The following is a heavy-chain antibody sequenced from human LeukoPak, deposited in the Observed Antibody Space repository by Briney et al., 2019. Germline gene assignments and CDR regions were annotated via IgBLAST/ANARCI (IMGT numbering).Heavy chain of an antibody. Sequence: GGSLRLSCAASGSTFSSYWMSWVRQAPGKGLEWVANIKQDGSEKYYVDSVKGRFTISRDNAKNSLYLQMNSLRAEDTAVYYCASEMGIAVAGNFDYWGQGTLVTVPS. V-gene: IGHV3-7*01. D-gene: IGHD6-19*01. CDR1: GSTFSSYW. J-gene: IGHJ4*02. CDR3: ASEMGIAVAGNFDY. CDR2: IKQDGSEK.